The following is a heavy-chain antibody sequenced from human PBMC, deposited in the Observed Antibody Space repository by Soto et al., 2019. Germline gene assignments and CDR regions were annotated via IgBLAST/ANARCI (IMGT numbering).Heavy chain of an antibody. J-gene: IGHJ4*02. V-gene: IGHV3-30*18. CDR2: ISYDGSNK. Sequence: QVQLVESGGGVVQPGRSLRLSCAASGFTFSSYGMHWVRQAPGKGLEWVAVISYDGSNKYYADSVKGRFTISRDNSKNTPYMQMSSLRAEDTAGYYCAKDFPCGGSRDGGYWGQGTLVTVSS. CDR3: AKDFPCGGSRDGGY. D-gene: IGHD2-15*01. CDR1: GFTFSSYG.